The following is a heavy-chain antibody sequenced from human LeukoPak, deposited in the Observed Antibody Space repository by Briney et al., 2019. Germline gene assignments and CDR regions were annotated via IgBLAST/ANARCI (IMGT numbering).Heavy chain of an antibody. J-gene: IGHJ2*01. Sequence: SETLSLTSTDPGGSISSYYWSWITQPPGKGLEWIGRIYTSGSTNYNPSLKRRATMSVDTSKNQFTLKLSSVTAAYTAVYYCARDFGPLAYCGGDCYSADWYFDLWGRGTLVTVSS. D-gene: IGHD2-21*02. CDR1: GGSISSYY. CDR2: IYTSGST. CDR3: ARDFGPLAYCGGDCYSADWYFDL. V-gene: IGHV4-4*07.